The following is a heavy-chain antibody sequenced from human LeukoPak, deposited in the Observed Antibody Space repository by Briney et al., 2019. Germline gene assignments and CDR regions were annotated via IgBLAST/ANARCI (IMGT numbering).Heavy chain of an antibody. Sequence: TSETLSLTCAVYGGSFSGYYWSWIRQPPGKGLEWIGEINHSGSTNYNPSLKSRVTISVDTSKNQFSLKLNSVTAADTAVYYCARGLGVRGVYYFDYWGQGTLVTVSS. V-gene: IGHV4-34*01. D-gene: IGHD3-10*01. CDR1: GGSFSGYY. CDR3: ARGLGVRGVYYFDY. CDR2: INHSGST. J-gene: IGHJ4*02.